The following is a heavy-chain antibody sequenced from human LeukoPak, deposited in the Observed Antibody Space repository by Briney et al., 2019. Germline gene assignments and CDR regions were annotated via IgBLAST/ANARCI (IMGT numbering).Heavy chain of an antibody. Sequence: ASVKVSCKASGGTFSTYVISWVRQAPGQGLEWMGGIIPVFGTANYAEKFQDRVTITADKSTSTAYMELSSLRSEDMAMYYCAINQAGYCGGGSCYRHEFYYMDVWGKGTSVTVSS. CDR1: GGTFSTYV. D-gene: IGHD2-15*01. V-gene: IGHV1-69*06. J-gene: IGHJ6*03. CDR2: IIPVFGTA. CDR3: AINQAGYCGGGSCYRHEFYYMDV.